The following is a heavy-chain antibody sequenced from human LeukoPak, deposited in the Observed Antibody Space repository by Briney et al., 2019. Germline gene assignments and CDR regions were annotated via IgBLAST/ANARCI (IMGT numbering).Heavy chain of an antibody. CDR1: GFTFSNAW. CDR3: AKCGTKAWFDY. CDR2: ISGSGGST. V-gene: IGHV3-23*01. J-gene: IGHJ4*02. D-gene: IGHD2-8*01. Sequence: PGGSLRLSCAASGFTFSNAWMSWVRQAPGKGLEWVSAISGSGGSTYYADSVKGRFTISRDNSKNTLYLQMNSLRAEDTAVYYCAKCGTKAWFDYWGQGTLVTVSS.